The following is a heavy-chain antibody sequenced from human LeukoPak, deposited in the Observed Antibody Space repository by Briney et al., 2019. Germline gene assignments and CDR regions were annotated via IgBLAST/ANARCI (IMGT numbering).Heavy chain of an antibody. CDR2: IYYSGST. D-gene: IGHD2-2*01. J-gene: IGHJ5*02. Sequence: SETLSLTCTVSGGSISSYYWSWIRQPPGKGLEWIGYIYYSGSTNYNPSLKSRVTISVDTSKNQFSLKLSSVTAADTAVYYCARDRCSSTSCYSNWFDPWGQGTLVTVSS. V-gene: IGHV4-59*12. CDR3: ARDRCSSTSCYSNWFDP. CDR1: GGSISSYY.